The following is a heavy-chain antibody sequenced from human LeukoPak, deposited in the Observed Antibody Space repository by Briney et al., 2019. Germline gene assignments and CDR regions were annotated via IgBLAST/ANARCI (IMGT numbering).Heavy chain of an antibody. D-gene: IGHD2-15*01. Sequence: GASVKVSCKASGGTFSSYAISWVRQAPGQGLEWMGRIIPILGIANYAQKFQGRVTITADKSTSTAYMELSSLRSEDTAVYYCARDPGRGYCSGGSCFGAFDIWGQGTMVTVSS. CDR2: IIPILGIA. CDR1: GGTFSSYA. J-gene: IGHJ3*02. V-gene: IGHV1-69*04. CDR3: ARDPGRGYCSGGSCFGAFDI.